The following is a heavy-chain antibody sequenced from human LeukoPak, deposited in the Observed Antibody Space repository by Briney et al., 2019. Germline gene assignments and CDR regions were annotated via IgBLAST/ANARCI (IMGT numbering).Heavy chain of an antibody. CDR1: GGSISSYY. V-gene: IGHV4-4*07. CDR3: ARSRGPRYYSTSWFDP. CDR2: IYTSGST. D-gene: IGHD3-10*01. J-gene: IGHJ5*02. Sequence: SETLSLTCTVSGGSISSYYWSWIRQPAGKGLEWIGRIYTSGSTNYNPSLKSRVTMSVDTSKNQFSLKLSSVTAADTAVYYCARSRGPRYYSTSWFDPWGQGTLVTVSS.